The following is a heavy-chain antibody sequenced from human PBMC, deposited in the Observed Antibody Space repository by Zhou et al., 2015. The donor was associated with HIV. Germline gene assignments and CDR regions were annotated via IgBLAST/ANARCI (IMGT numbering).Heavy chain of an antibody. Sequence: QVQLVQSGAEVKKPGSSVKVSCKASGGTFSSYAISWVRQAPGQGLEWMGGIIPNSGGTNYAQKFQGRVTMTRDTSISTAYMELSRLRSDDTAVYYCAREGYYDSSGYYYWGQGTLVTVSS. CDR2: IIPNSGGT. V-gene: IGHV1-2*02. J-gene: IGHJ4*02. CDR1: GGTFSSYA. CDR3: AREGYYDSSGYYY. D-gene: IGHD3-22*01.